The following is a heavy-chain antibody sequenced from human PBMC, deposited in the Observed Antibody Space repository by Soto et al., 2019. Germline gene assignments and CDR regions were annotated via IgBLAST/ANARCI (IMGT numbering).Heavy chain of an antibody. D-gene: IGHD4-17*01. J-gene: IGHJ5*02. V-gene: IGHV4-31*03. Sequence: PSETLSLTSNLSGESISRGGYYWSWIRQHPGKGLEWIGYIFYSGTTYYNPSLKGRISISVDTSENHFSLSLTSVTAADTAVYYCARVQPYDYGANSGWLDPWGQGTLVTVSS. CDR3: ARVQPYDYGANSGWLDP. CDR2: IFYSGTT. CDR1: GESISRGGYY.